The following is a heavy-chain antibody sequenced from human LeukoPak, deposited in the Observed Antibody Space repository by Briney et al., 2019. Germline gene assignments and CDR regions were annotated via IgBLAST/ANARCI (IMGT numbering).Heavy chain of an antibody. J-gene: IGHJ5*02. CDR2: ISYDGSNK. CDR1: GFTFSSYA. CDR3: ARDGYYYGSGSYFWFDP. D-gene: IGHD3-10*01. V-gene: IGHV3-30-3*01. Sequence: GRSLRLSFAASGFTFSSYAMHWVRQAPGKGLEWVAVISYDGSNKYYADSVKGRFTISRDNSKNTLYLQMNSLRAEDTAVYYCARDGYYYGSGSYFWFDPWGQGTLVTVSS.